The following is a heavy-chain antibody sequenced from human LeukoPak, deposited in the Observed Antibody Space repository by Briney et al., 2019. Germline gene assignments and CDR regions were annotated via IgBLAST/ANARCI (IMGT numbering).Heavy chain of an antibody. CDR3: ARHPHCISTSCYSHHYYYYYYVDV. CDR1: GGSISSSSYY. V-gene: IGHV4-39*01. Sequence: SETLSLTCTVSGGSISSSSYYWGWIRQPPGKGLEWIGSIYYSGSTYYNPSLKSRVTISVDTSKNQFSLKLSSVTAADTAVYYCARHPHCISTSCYSHHYYYYYYVDVWGNGTTVTVSS. D-gene: IGHD2-15*01. CDR2: IYYSGST. J-gene: IGHJ6*03.